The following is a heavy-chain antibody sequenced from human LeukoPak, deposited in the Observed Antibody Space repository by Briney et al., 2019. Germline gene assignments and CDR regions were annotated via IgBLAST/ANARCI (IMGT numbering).Heavy chain of an antibody. CDR2: IWYDGSNK. CDR3: ARDAGYCSGGSCYPGQFDY. CDR1: GFTFSNAW. Sequence: GGSLRLSCAASGFTFSNAWMSWVRQAPGKGLEWVAVIWYDGSNKYYADSVKGRFTISRDNSKNTLYLQMNSLRAEDTAVYYCARDAGYCSGGSCYPGQFDYWGQGTLVTVSS. D-gene: IGHD2-15*01. V-gene: IGHV3-33*08. J-gene: IGHJ4*02.